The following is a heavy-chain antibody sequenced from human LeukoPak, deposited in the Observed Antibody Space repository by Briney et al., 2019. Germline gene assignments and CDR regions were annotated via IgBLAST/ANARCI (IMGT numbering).Heavy chain of an antibody. D-gene: IGHD1-26*01. CDR2: ISSSSSTI. CDR1: GFTFSSYS. V-gene: IGHV3-48*01. Sequence: GGSLRLSCAASGFTFSSYSMNWVRQAPGKGLEWVSYISSSSSTIYYADSVKGRFTISRDNAKNSLYLQMNSLRTEDTALYYCAKGGIVGAITIDYWGQGTLVTVSS. CDR3: AKGGIVGAITIDY. J-gene: IGHJ4*02.